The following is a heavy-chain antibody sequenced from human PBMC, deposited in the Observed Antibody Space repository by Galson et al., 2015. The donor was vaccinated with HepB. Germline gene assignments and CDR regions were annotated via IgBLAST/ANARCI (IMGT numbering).Heavy chain of an antibody. CDR1: GGTFSSYT. D-gene: IGHD6-19*01. CDR2: IIPILGIA. V-gene: IGHV1-69*02. J-gene: IGHJ4*02. CDR3: ARARSIAVRGVHFDY. Sequence: SVKVSCKASGGTFSSYTISWVRQAPGQGLEWMGRIIPILGIANYAQKFQGRVTITADKSTSTAYMELSSLRSEDTAVYYCARARSIAVRGVHFDYWGQGTLVTVSS.